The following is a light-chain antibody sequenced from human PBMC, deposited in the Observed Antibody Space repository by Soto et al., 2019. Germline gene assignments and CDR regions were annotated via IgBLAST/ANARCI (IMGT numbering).Light chain of an antibody. Sequence: QSVLTQPPSASGTPGQRVTISCSGSSSNIGSNYVYWYQQLPGTAPKLLIYRNNQRPSGVPDRFSGSKSGTSASLAISGSRSEDAADYDCAAWDDSLSDQLFGEGTKLTVL. CDR2: RNN. J-gene: IGLJ2*01. CDR1: SSNIGSNY. CDR3: AAWDDSLSDQL. V-gene: IGLV1-47*01.